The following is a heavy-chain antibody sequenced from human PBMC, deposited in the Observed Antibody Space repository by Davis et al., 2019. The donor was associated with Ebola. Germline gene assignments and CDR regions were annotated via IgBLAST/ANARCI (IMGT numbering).Heavy chain of an antibody. J-gene: IGHJ4*02. CDR2: IKSDGSIA. D-gene: IGHD6-13*01. Sequence: PGGSLRLSCAASGFTFSIYWMHWVRQAPGKGLVWVSSIKSDGSIATYADSVKGRFTISRDNAKNTPYLQMNSLRAEDTAVYYCASLSRGYFDYWGQGTLLTVSS. CDR1: GFTFSIYW. CDR3: ASLSRGYFDY. V-gene: IGHV3-74*03.